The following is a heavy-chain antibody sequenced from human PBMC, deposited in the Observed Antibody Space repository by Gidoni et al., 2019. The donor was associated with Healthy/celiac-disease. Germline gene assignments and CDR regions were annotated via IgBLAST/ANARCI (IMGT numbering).Heavy chain of an antibody. J-gene: IGHJ4*02. CDR2: IKSKTDGGTT. CDR1: GFTFSNAW. Sequence: EVQLVEPGGGLVKPGGSLRLSCAASGFTFSNAWMSWVRQAPGKGLEWVGRIKSKTDGGTTDYAAPVKGRFTISRDDSKNTLYLQMNSLKTEDTAVYYCTTGFEETGTTGFDYWGQGTLVTVSS. CDR3: TTGFEETGTTGFDY. D-gene: IGHD1-7*01. V-gene: IGHV3-15*01.